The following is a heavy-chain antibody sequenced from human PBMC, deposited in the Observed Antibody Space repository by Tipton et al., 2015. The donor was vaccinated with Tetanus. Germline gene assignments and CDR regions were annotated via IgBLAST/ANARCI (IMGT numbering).Heavy chain of an antibody. Sequence: TLSLTCTVSGGSISSGGYYWSWIRQHPGKGLEWIGYIYYSGSTNYNPSLKSRVTISVDTSKNQFSLKLSSVTAADTAVYYCARGREYVWGSYRQPTDFDYWGQGTLVTVSS. V-gene: IGHV4-61*08. CDR3: ARGREYVWGSYRQPTDFDY. J-gene: IGHJ4*02. CDR2: IYYSGST. D-gene: IGHD3-16*02. CDR1: GGSISSGGYY.